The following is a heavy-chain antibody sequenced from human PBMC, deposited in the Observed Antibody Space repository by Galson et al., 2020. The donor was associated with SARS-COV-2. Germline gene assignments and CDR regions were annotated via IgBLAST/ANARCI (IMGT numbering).Heavy chain of an antibody. D-gene: IGHD1-26*01. CDR3: ARLGIVGNGAFDL. CDR1: GGSISGSTFY. V-gene: IGHV4-39*01. J-gene: IGHJ3*01. Sequence: TLSPTCTVSGGSISGSTFYWGWIRQSPGKGLEWIASIYYSGSTYYNPSLKSRVTISVDTSQNQFSLEVSSVTAADTAVYYCARLGIVGNGAFDLWGQGTVVTVSS. CDR2: IYYSGST.